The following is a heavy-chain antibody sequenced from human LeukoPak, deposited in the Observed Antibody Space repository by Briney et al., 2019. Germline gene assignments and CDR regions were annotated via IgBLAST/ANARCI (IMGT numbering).Heavy chain of an antibody. CDR1: GGSLSSGDYY. J-gene: IGHJ4*02. Sequence: SQTLSLTCTVSGGSLSSGDYYWSWIRQPPGKGLEWIGYIYYSGSTYYNPSLKSRVTISVDTSKNQFSLKLSSVTAADTAVYYCARAAAVTTGDEYWGQGTLVTVSS. CDR2: IYYSGST. V-gene: IGHV4-30-4*08. CDR3: ARAAAVTTGDEY. D-gene: IGHD4-17*01.